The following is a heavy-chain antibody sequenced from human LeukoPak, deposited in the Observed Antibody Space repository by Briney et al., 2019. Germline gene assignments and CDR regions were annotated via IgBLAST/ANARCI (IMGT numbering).Heavy chain of an antibody. CDR1: GYTFTNYY. Sequence: VASVKVSCKASGYTFTNYYMHWVRQAPGQGLEWMGTINPSGGSTSYAQKFQGRVTMTRDTSTSTVYMELSSLRSEDTAVYYCAILRGAFDYWGQGTLVTVSS. CDR2: INPSGGST. D-gene: IGHD4/OR15-4a*01. V-gene: IGHV1-46*01. CDR3: AILRGAFDY. J-gene: IGHJ4*02.